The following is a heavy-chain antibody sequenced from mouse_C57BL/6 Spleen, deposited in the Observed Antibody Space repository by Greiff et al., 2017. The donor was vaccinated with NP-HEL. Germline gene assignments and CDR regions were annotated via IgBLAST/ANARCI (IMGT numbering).Heavy chain of an antibody. CDR3: ASFGSSYP. J-gene: IGHJ2*01. D-gene: IGHD1-1*01. V-gene: IGHV5-4*01. Sequence: EVHLVESGGGLVKPGGSLKLSCAASGFTFSSYAMSWVRQTPEKRLEWVATISDGGSYTYYPDNVKGRFTISRDNAKNNLYLQMSHLKSEDTAMYYCASFGSSYPWGQGTTLTVSS. CDR2: ISDGGSYT. CDR1: GFTFSSYA.